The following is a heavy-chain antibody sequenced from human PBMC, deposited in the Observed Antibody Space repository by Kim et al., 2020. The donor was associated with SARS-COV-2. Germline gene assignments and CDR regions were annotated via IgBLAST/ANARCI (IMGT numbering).Heavy chain of an antibody. CDR3: AKSQIYGSGSNRESWFDP. D-gene: IGHD3-10*01. CDR1: GFTFTSSA. J-gene: IGHJ5*02. Sequence: GGSLRLSCAASGFTFTSSALTWVRQAPGKGLEWVSSMTGRGDNTYYADSVKGRFTVSRDNSKNTMYLQMNSLRAEDTAAYYCAKSQIYGSGSNRESWFDPWGQGTLVIVSS. CDR2: MTGRGDNT. V-gene: IGHV3-23*01.